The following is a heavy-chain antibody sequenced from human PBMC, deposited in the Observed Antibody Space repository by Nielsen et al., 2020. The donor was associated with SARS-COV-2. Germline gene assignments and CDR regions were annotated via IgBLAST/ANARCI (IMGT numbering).Heavy chain of an antibody. CDR3: ARGRDSTFGYYYYGMDV. J-gene: IGHJ6*02. CDR1: GGSISSSSYY. CDR2: IYYSGST. Sequence: SETLSLTCTVSGGSISSSSYYWGWIRQPPGKGLEWIGSIYYSGSTYYNPSLKSRVTISVDTSKNQFSLKLSSVAAADTAVYYCARGRDSTFGYYYYGMDVWGQGTTVTVSS. V-gene: IGHV4-39*01. D-gene: IGHD3-16*01.